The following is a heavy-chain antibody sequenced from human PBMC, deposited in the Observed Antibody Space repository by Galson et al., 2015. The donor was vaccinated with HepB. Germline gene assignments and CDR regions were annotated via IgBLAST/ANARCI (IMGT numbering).Heavy chain of an antibody. CDR2: IWYDGSNK. J-gene: IGHJ4*02. CDR3: ARGGRLFRNYDFWSGYWGLFDY. Sequence: SLRLSCAASGFTFSSYGMHWVRQAPGKGLEWVAVIWYDGSNKYYADSVKGRFTISRDNSKNTLYLQMNSLRAEDTAVYYCARGGRLFRNYDFWSGYWGLFDYWGQGTLVTVSS. CDR1: GFTFSSYG. D-gene: IGHD3-3*01. V-gene: IGHV3-33*01.